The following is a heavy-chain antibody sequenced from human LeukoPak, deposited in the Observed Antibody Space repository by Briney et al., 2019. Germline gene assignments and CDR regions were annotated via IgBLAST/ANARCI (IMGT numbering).Heavy chain of an antibody. V-gene: IGHV1-2*02. D-gene: IGHD1/OR15-1a*01. Sequence: ASVKVSCKASGYTFTHYYIHWVRQAPGQGLEWVGWINPYSGATNYAQRFQGRVTMTGDTSITTAYMELSRLRSDDTAVYYCARIRGGNNYHFDYWGQGTLVTVSS. CDR1: GYTFTHYY. CDR3: ARIRGGNNYHFDY. J-gene: IGHJ4*02. CDR2: INPYSGAT.